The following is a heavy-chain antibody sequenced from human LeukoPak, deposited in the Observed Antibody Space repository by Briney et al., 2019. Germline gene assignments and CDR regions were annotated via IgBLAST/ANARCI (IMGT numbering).Heavy chain of an antibody. D-gene: IGHD6-19*01. CDR3: ARAKIAVAGNLYYYYGMDV. CDR2: IYYSGST. J-gene: IGHJ6*02. Sequence: PSETLSLTCTVSGGSISSYYWSWIRQPPGKRLEWIGYIYYSGSTNYNPSLKSRVTISVDTSKNQFSLKLSSVTAADTAVYYCARAKIAVAGNLYYYYGMDVWGQGTTVTVSS. CDR1: GGSISSYY. V-gene: IGHV4-59*01.